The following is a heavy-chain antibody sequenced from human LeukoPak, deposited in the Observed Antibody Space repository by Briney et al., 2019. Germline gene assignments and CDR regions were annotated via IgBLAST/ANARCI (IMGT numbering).Heavy chain of an antibody. CDR1: GAYVTTYS. V-gene: IGHV4-59*08. Sequence: SETLSLTCIVSGAYVTTYSWNWIRQSPGKGLEWIGYFTLSGTTSYSSSLKSRVTISRDTSKNQLSLKLTSVTAADTAVYYCARWGESEWAFASWGPGTLVTVSS. D-gene: IGHD2-21*01. J-gene: IGHJ4*02. CDR2: FTLSGTT. CDR3: ARWGESEWAFAS.